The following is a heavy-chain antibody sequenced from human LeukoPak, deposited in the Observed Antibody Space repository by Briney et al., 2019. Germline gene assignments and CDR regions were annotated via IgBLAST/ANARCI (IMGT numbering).Heavy chain of an antibody. CDR3: ARGVGYSAYEPFDY. D-gene: IGHD5-12*01. V-gene: IGHV1-3*01. Sequence: ASVKVSCKASGYTFTSYAMHWVCQAPGQRPEWMGWINAGNGNTKYSQRFQGRVTITRDTSASTAYMELSSLRSEDTAVYYCARGVGYSAYEPFDYWGQGTLVTVSS. CDR1: GYTFTSYA. CDR2: INAGNGNT. J-gene: IGHJ4*02.